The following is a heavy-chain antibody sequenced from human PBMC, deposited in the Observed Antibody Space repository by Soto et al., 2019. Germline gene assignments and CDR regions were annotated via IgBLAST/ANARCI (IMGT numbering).Heavy chain of an antibody. V-gene: IGHV4-34*01. CDR3: ARDKITGLFDY. CDR1: GGSFSGYY. D-gene: IGHD2-8*02. CDR2: INHSGST. Sequence: QVQLQQWGAGLLKPSETLSLTCAVYGGSFSGYYWTWIRQPPGTGLEWIGEINHSGSTNYNPSLNSRGTFAVDTSKNQFSLKLTCVTAADTAVYYCARDKITGLFDYWGQGTLVTVSS. J-gene: IGHJ4*02.